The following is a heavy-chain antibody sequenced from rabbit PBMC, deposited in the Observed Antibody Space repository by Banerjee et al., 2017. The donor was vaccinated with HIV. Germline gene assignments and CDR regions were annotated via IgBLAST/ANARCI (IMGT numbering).Heavy chain of an antibody. CDR3: ARDLAGVIGWNFNL. CDR1: GFDFSSYG. V-gene: IGHV1S47*01. J-gene: IGHJ4*01. Sequence: QEQLVESGGGLVQPGGSLKLSCKASGFDFSSYGVSWVRQAPGKGLEWIACINTSRGNTDYASWVNGRFTISSNNAQNSVDLQINSLTAADTATYFCARDLAGVIGWNFNLWGQGTLVTVS. CDR2: INTSRGNT. D-gene: IGHD4-1*01.